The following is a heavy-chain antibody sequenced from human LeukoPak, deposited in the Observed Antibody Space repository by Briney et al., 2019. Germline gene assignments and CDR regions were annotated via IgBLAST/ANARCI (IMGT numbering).Heavy chain of an antibody. CDR2: ISSSGSSI. D-gene: IGHD2-2*01. J-gene: IGHJ5*02. CDR1: GFTFSDYE. V-gene: IGHV3-48*03. Sequence: PGGSLRLSCAASGFTFSDYEMNWVRQAPGKGLEWVSYISSSGSSIYYADSVKGRFTISRDNAKNSLYLQMNSLRAEDTAVYYCARELYCSSTICASGSWFDPWGQGTLVTVSS. CDR3: ARELYCSSTICASGSWFDP.